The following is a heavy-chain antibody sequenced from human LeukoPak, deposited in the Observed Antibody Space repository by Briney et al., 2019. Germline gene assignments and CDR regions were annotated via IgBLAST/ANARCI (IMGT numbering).Heavy chain of an antibody. Sequence: PSETLSLTCTVSGGSISSSSYYWGWIGPPPGQGLEWIGSIYYGGSTYYNPSLKSRVSISVDTSKNQYSLKLSSVTAADAAVYYCASQEYSSGWYDDYWGQGTLVTVSS. V-gene: IGHV4-39*01. J-gene: IGHJ4*02. D-gene: IGHD6-19*01. CDR2: IYYGGST. CDR1: GGSISSSSYY. CDR3: ASQEYSSGWYDDY.